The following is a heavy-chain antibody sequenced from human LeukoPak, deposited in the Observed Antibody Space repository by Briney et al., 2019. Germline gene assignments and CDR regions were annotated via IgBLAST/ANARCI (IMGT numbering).Heavy chain of an antibody. CDR2: TSSSGSTI. V-gene: IGHV3-48*03. CDR3: ARVYCSGGICHFDY. CDR1: GFTFSSYE. D-gene: IGHD2-15*01. Sequence: GGSLRLSCAASGFTFSSYEMNWVRQAPGKGLEWVSYTSSSGSTIYYADSVRGRFTISRDNAKNSLYLQMNSLRAEDTAVYFCARVYCSGGICHFDYWGQGTLATVSS. J-gene: IGHJ4*02.